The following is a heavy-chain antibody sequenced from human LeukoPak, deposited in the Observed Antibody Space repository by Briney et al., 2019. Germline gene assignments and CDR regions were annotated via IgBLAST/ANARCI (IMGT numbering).Heavy chain of an antibody. V-gene: IGHV3-74*01. J-gene: IGHJ6*04. Sequence: PGGSLRLSCAASGLTFSSYWMHWVRQAPGKGLVWVSRINSDGSSTSYADSVKGRFTISRDNAKNTLYLQMNSLRAEDTAVYYCATDRNIVVVPAALPSSYYGMDVWGKGTTVTVSS. D-gene: IGHD2-2*01. CDR2: INSDGSST. CDR3: ATDRNIVVVPAALPSSYYGMDV. CDR1: GLTFSSYW.